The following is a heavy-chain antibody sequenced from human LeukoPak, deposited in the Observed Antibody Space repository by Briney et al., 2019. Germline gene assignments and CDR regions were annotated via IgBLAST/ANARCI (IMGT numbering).Heavy chain of an antibody. CDR3: ARAKAYYDFWSGYYTGMSHWFDP. J-gene: IGHJ5*02. D-gene: IGHD3-3*01. V-gene: IGHV3-64*01. CDR2: ISSNGGST. CDR1: GFTFSSYA. Sequence: PGGSLRLSCAASGFTFSSYAMHWVRPAPGKGLEYVSAISSNGGSTYYANSVKGRFTISRDNSKNTLYLQMGSLRAEDMAVYYCARAKAYYDFWSGYYTGMSHWFDPWGQGTLVTVSS.